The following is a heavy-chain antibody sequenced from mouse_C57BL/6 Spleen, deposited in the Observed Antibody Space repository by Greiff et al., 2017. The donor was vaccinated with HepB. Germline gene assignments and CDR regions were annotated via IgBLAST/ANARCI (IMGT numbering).Heavy chain of an antibody. Sequence: VKLMESGAELVRPGTSVKMSCKASGYTFTNYWIGWAKQRPGHGLEWIGDIYPGGGYTNYNEKFKGKATLTADKSSSTAYMQFSSLTSEDSAIYYCARSPITTVVATYVPYYFDYWGQGTTLTVSS. J-gene: IGHJ2*01. CDR1: GYTFTNYW. V-gene: IGHV1-63*01. CDR2: IYPGGGYT. CDR3: ARSPITTVVATYVPYYFDY. D-gene: IGHD1-1*01.